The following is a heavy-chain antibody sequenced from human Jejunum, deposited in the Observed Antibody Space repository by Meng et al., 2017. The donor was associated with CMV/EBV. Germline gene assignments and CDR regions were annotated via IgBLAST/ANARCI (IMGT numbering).Heavy chain of an antibody. CDR2: AYYSGST. CDR3: ARDTFDRRNGMDV. D-gene: IGHD3-10*01. Sequence: NVSGGSINECYWSWIRQSPGKGLEWIGYAYYSGSTHYDPSLKSRVTISIDTSRKHFSLRLSSVTAADTAVYYCARDTFDRRNGMDVWGQGTSVTVSS. J-gene: IGHJ6*02. V-gene: IGHV4-59*01. CDR1: GGSINECY.